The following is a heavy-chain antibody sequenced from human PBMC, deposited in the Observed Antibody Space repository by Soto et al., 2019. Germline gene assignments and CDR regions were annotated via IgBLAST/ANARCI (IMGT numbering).Heavy chain of an antibody. Sequence: QVQLVQSGAEVKKPGSSVKVSCKASGGTFSSYAISWVRQAPGQGLEWMGGIIPIFGTANYAQKFQGRVTITADESTSTAYMELSSLRSEDTAVYYCARVGEYYYDSSGYYHAEYYFDYWGQGTLVTVSS. J-gene: IGHJ4*02. CDR2: IIPIFGTA. CDR3: ARVGEYYYDSSGYYHAEYYFDY. D-gene: IGHD3-22*01. V-gene: IGHV1-69*01. CDR1: GGTFSSYA.